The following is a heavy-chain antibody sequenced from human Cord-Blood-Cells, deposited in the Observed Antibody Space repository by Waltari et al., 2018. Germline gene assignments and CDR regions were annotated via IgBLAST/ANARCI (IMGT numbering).Heavy chain of an antibody. Sequence: QVQLVQSGAEVKKPGASVKVSCKVSGYTLTELSMHWARQAPGKGLEWMGGFDPEDGDTIYAQKFQGRVTMTEDTSTDTAYMELSSLRSEDTAVYYCATQWRVGATTDYWGQGTLVTVSS. D-gene: IGHD1-26*01. J-gene: IGHJ4*02. CDR3: ATQWRVGATTDY. V-gene: IGHV1-24*01. CDR1: GYTLTELS. CDR2: FDPEDGDT.